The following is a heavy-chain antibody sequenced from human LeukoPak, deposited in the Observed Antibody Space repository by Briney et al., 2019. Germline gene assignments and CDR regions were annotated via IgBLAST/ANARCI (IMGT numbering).Heavy chain of an antibody. CDR2: IYHSGST. CDR3: ARGAPDIGGYPY. V-gene: IGHV4-30-2*01. J-gene: IGHJ4*02. D-gene: IGHD5-12*01. CDR1: GGSISSGGYY. Sequence: PSETLSLTCTVSGGSISSGGYYWSWIRQPPGKGLEWIGYIYHSGSTYYNPSLKSRVTISVDRSKNQFSLKLSSVTAADTAVYYCARGAPDIGGYPYWGQGTLVTVSS.